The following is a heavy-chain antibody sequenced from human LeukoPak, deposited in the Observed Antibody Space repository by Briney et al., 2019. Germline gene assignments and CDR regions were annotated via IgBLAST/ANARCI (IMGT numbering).Heavy chain of an antibody. V-gene: IGHV3-33*01. Sequence: RVGGSLRLSCAVSGIPFSKYGMHWVRQAPGKGLEWVATIWHDGSPKMYADSAKGRFTISRDDSKNMLYLQMNSLRADDTAEYYCVTHYKWDLLVHAFDFWGQGTRVTVSS. CDR3: VTHYKWDLLVHAFDF. D-gene: IGHD1-26*01. CDR2: IWHDGSPK. CDR1: GIPFSKYG. J-gene: IGHJ3*01.